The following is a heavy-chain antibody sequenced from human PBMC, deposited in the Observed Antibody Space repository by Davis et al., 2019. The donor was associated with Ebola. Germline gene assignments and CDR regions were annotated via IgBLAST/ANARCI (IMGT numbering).Heavy chain of an antibody. CDR1: GFTFNNSA. V-gene: IGHV1-58*01. CDR3: AADLPSGSGDY. J-gene: IGHJ4*02. Sequence: SVKVSCKASGFTFNNSAVQWVRQARGQSLEWIGWIVVGSGSTTYAQKFQERVTITTDMSTSTAYMELSSLRSEDTAIYYCAADLPSGSGDYWGQGTLVTVSS. CDR2: IVVGSGST. D-gene: IGHD3-10*01.